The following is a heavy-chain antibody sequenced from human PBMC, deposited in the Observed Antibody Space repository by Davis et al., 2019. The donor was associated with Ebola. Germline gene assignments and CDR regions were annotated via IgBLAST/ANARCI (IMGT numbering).Heavy chain of an antibody. D-gene: IGHD2-15*01. V-gene: IGHV5-51*01. CDR2: IYPGDSDT. CDR3: ARPGYCSGGSCTNWFEP. J-gene: IGHJ5*02. CDR1: GYSFTSYW. Sequence: GESLKISCKGSGYSFTSYWIAWVRQMPGKGLEWMGIIYPGDSDTRYSPSFQGQVTISADKSISTAYLQWSSLKASDTAMFYCARPGYCSGGSCTNWFEPWGQGTLVTVSS.